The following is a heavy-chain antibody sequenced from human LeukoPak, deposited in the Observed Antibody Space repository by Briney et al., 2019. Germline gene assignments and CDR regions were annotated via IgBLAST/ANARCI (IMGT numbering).Heavy chain of an antibody. D-gene: IGHD3-22*01. CDR3: AREDYYDSGSSDY. Sequence: ASVKVSCKASGHTFTSYDINWVRQATGQGLEWMGWMNPNSGNTGYAQKFQGRVTITRNTSISTAYMELSSLRSEDTAIYYCAREDYYDSGSSDYWGQGTLVTVSS. CDR2: MNPNSGNT. J-gene: IGHJ4*02. CDR1: GHTFTSYD. V-gene: IGHV1-8*03.